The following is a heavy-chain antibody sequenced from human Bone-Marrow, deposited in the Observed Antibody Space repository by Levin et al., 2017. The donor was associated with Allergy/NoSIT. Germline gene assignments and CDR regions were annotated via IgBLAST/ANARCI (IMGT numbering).Heavy chain of an antibody. Sequence: VASVKVSCKASGYTFSDYYIHWLRQAPGQGLEWMRWVSSRTGGRYIPQKFEGRFTMTRDTSISTAYMELKTLRSDDTAVYFCARGRDRDGETRGYNWFDPWGQGTLVTVSS. CDR1: GYTFSDYY. V-gene: IGHV1-2*02. J-gene: IGHJ5*02. CDR3: ARGRDRDGETRGYNWFDP. D-gene: IGHD4-17*01. CDR2: VSSRTGGR.